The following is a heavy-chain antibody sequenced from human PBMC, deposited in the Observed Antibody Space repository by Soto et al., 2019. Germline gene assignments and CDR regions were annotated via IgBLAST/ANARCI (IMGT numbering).Heavy chain of an antibody. Sequence: QVQLQESGPGLVKPSQTLSLTCTVSGGSISSGGYYWTWIRQHPGKGLEWIGYNYYSGITYYNPSLQSRVTISLHTSKNQFSLKRSSVTAADTAVYYCARGSSIAGLYYGMDVWGQGTTVTVSS. J-gene: IGHJ6*02. V-gene: IGHV4-31*03. CDR2: NYYSGIT. CDR3: ARGSSIAGLYYGMDV. D-gene: IGHD6-6*01. CDR1: GGSISSGGYY.